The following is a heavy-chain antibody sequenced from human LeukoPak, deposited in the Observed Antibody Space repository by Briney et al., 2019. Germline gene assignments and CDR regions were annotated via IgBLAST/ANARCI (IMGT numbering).Heavy chain of an antibody. V-gene: IGHV3-30*04. CDR1: GFTFSSYA. CDR2: ISYDGSNK. Sequence: GGSLRLSCAASGFTFSSYAMHWVRQAPGKGLEWVAVISYDGSNKYYADSVKGRFTISRDNSKNTLYLQMNSLRAEDTAVHYCHIAGATDYWGQGTLVTVSS. D-gene: IGHD1-26*01. J-gene: IGHJ4*02. CDR3: HIAGATDY.